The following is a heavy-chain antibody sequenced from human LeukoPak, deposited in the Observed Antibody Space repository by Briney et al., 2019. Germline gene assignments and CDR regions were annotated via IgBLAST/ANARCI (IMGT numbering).Heavy chain of an antibody. Sequence: GGXXRLSCAASGFTFRSYWMSWVRQPPGKGLEGVANIKHDGSEKYYVDSVKGRFTISRDNDMNSLYLQMNSLRAEDTAVYYCARVGTAEGTLEDYWGQGTLVTVSS. CDR3: ARVGTAEGTLEDY. J-gene: IGHJ4*02. D-gene: IGHD6-13*01. CDR1: GFTFRSYW. CDR2: IKHDGSEK. V-gene: IGHV3-7*01.